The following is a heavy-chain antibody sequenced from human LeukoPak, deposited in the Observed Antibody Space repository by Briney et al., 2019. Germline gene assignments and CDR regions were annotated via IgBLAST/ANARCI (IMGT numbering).Heavy chain of an antibody. J-gene: IGHJ4*02. CDR3: ATTTASYYFDY. CDR2: INPSGGST. CDR1: GYTFTSYY. Sequence: GASVKVSCKASGYTFTSYYMHWVRQAPGQGLEWMGVINPSGGSTSYAQKFQGRVTMTRDTSTSTVYMELSSLRSEDTAVYYCATTTASYYFDYWGQGTLVTVSS. V-gene: IGHV1-46*03. D-gene: IGHD1-26*01.